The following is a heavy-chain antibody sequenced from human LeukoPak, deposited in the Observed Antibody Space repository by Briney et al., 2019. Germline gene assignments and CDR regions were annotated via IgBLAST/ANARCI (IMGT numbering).Heavy chain of an antibody. J-gene: IGHJ4*02. V-gene: IGHV3-23*01. CDR2: ISGSGGFT. D-gene: IGHD2-21*02. CDR3: AKSLGSVVVTANDY. CDR1: GFTFSNYA. Sequence: GGSLRLSCAASGFTFSNYAMSWVGQAPGKGLEWLSAISGSGGFTYYVDSVKGRFTISSDNSKKALYLQMNSLTAKDTAVYYCAKSLGSVVVTANDYWGQGTLVTVSS.